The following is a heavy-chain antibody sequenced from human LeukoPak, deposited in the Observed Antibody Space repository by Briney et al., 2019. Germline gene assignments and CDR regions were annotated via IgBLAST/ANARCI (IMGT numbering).Heavy chain of an antibody. CDR3: TGGSPSATIDY. D-gene: IGHD1/OR15-1a*01. CDR2: ISWNSGSI. CDR1: GFTFDDYA. V-gene: IGHV3-9*01. Sequence: PGGSLRLSCAASGFTFDDYAMHWVRQAPGKGLEWVSGISWNSGSIGYADSVKGRFTISRDNSKNTLYLQMNSLRAEDTAVYYCTGGSPSATIDYWGQGTLVTVSS. J-gene: IGHJ4*02.